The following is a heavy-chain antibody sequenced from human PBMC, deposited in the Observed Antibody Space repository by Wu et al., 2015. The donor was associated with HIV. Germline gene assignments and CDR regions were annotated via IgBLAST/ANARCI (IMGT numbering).Heavy chain of an antibody. CDR1: GYTFNSYF. D-gene: IGHD3-9*01. CDR3: VRRTILYVEVISTY. Sequence: QVQLVQSGAEVKKPGASVKVSCKTSGYTFNSYFIHWVRQAPGQGLEWMGIINPSAGSTSYAQKFQGRVTMTRDTSTTTVYMELSSLRSDDTAVFFSVRRTILYVEVISTYWGQGPWSPSPQ. V-gene: IGHV1-46*02. J-gene: IGHJ4*02. CDR2: INPSAGST.